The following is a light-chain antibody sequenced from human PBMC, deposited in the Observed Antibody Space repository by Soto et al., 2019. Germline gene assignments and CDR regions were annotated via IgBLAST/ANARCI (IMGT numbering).Light chain of an antibody. CDR1: QSISTS. V-gene: IGKV1-5*03. J-gene: IGKJ3*01. CDR2: KAS. CDR3: HQYTTSSHFT. Sequence: DFQMTQSPSTLSASVGDRVTITCRASQSISTSLAWYRQKPGKAPELLMYKASTLQSGVPSRFSGSGSGTEFSLTISSLQTDDFAPYYCHQYTTSSHFTFGPGTKVDI.